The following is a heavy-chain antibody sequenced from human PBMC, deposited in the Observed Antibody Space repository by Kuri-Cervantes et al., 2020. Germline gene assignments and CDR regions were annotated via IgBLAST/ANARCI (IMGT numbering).Heavy chain of an antibody. CDR2: IKPDGSEK. D-gene: IGHD2/OR15-2a*01. CDR3: ARDLSSSAGCDY. V-gene: IGHV3-7*01. J-gene: IGHJ4*02. CDR1: GLTFSRYW. Sequence: GGSLRLSCGASGLTFSRYWMSWVRQAPGKGLEWVANIKPDGSEKYYVDSVKGRFSISRDNTKNSLYLEMNSLRAEDTAVYYCARDLSSSAGCDYWGQGTLVTVSS.